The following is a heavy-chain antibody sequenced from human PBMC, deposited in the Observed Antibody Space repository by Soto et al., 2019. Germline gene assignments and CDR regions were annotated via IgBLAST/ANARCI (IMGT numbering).Heavy chain of an antibody. J-gene: IGHJ6*02. D-gene: IGHD3-22*01. CDR1: GFTFSSYG. V-gene: IGHV3-30*18. CDR2: ISYDGSNK. Sequence: QVQLVESGGGVVQPGRSLRLSCAASGFTFSSYGMHWVRQAPGKGLEWVAVISYDGSNKYYADSVKGRFTISRDNSKNTLYLQMNSLRAEDTAVYYCAKDDFTYYYDSSGFDYYYYGMDVWGLGTTVTVSS. CDR3: AKDDFTYYYDSSGFDYYYYGMDV.